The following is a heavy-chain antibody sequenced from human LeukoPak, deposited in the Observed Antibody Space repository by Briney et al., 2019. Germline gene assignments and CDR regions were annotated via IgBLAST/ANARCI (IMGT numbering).Heavy chain of an antibody. V-gene: IGHV3-9*01. J-gene: IGHJ4*02. Sequence: PGRSLRLSCAASGFTFDDYAMHWVRQAPGKGLEWVSGISWNSGSIGYADSVKGRFTISRDNAKNSLYLQMNSLRAEDTALYYCAKALYYYESSGYSLVYWGQGTLVTVSS. CDR2: ISWNSGSI. CDR1: GFTFDDYA. CDR3: AKALYYYESSGYSLVY. D-gene: IGHD3-22*01.